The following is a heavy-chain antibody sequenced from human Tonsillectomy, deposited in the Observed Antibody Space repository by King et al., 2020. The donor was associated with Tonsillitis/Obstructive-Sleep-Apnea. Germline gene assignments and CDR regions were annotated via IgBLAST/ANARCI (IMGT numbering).Heavy chain of an antibody. Sequence: QLVQSGAEVKKPGASVKVSCKASGYTFTSYAMHWVRHAPGQRLEWMGWINAGNGNTKYSQKFQGRVTITRGTSASTAYMELSSLRSEDTAVYYCGRVGGIKDYYYYMDVWGKGTTVTVSS. J-gene: IGHJ6*03. CDR1: GYTFTSYA. V-gene: IGHV1-3*01. CDR3: GRVGGIKDYYYYMDV. CDR2: INAGNGNT. D-gene: IGHD3-16*01.